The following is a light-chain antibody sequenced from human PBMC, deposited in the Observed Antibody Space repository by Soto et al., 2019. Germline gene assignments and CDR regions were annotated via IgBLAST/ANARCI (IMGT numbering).Light chain of an antibody. CDR2: GAS. Sequence: EIVITQSPATLSVSPGERATLSCRVSQSVSSNLAWYQQKPGQAPRLLIYGASTRATGIPARFSGGGSGTEFTLTISSLKYEDFAVYYCQHYNNWPPWTFGQGTKVEIK. J-gene: IGKJ1*01. CDR1: QSVSSN. V-gene: IGKV3-15*01. CDR3: QHYNNWPPWT.